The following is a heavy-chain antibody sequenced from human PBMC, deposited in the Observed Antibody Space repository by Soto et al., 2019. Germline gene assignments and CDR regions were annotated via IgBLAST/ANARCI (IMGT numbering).Heavy chain of an antibody. D-gene: IGHD6-6*01. Sequence: GESLKISCQGSGYSFASYWIGWVRQMPGKDPEWMGIIYPGDSDTRYSPSFQGQVTISADKSLRTAYLQWTSLKASDTALYYCARTRSFTLGFYYDGMDVWGKGTTVTVSS. CDR2: IYPGDSDT. CDR3: ARTRSFTLGFYYDGMDV. CDR1: GYSFASYW. V-gene: IGHV5-51*01. J-gene: IGHJ6*04.